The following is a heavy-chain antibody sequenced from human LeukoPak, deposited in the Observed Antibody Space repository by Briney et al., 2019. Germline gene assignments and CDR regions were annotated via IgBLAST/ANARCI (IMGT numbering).Heavy chain of an antibody. CDR1: GFTFDDYA. D-gene: IGHD2-15*01. V-gene: IGHV3-9*01. J-gene: IGHJ3*02. Sequence: PGRSLRLSCAAPGFTFDDYAMHWVRQAPGKGLEWVSGISWNSGSIGYADSVKGRFTISRDNAKNSLYLQMNSLRAEDTALYYCAKGRMVVAAYDAFDIWGQGTMVTVSS. CDR3: AKGRMVVAAYDAFDI. CDR2: ISWNSGSI.